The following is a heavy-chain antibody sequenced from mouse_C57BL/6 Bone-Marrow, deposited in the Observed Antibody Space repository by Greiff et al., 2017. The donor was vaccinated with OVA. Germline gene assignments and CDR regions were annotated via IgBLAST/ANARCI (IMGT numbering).Heavy chain of an antibody. V-gene: IGHV14-3*01. J-gene: IGHJ3*01. D-gene: IGHD1-1*01. CDR3: ARDPTVVATSPFAY. CDR2: IDPANGNT. Sequence: VQLQQSVAELVRPGASVKLSCTASGFNIKNTYMHWVKQRPEQGLEWIGRIDPANGNTKYAPKFQGKATITADTSSNTAYLQLSSLTSEDTTIYYDARDPTVVATSPFAYWGQGTLVTVSA. CDR1: GFNIKNTY.